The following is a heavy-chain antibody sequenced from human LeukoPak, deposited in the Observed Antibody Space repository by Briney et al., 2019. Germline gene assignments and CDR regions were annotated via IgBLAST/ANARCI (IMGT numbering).Heavy chain of an antibody. Sequence: GGSLRLSCAASGFTFSDCAISWVRQAPGKGLEWVSVISGGGDDTSYADSVKGRFTISRDNSKNTLYLQMTSLRVEDTAVYYCAKDLQGSSGYGWYFDLWGRGTLVTVSS. CDR3: AKDLQGSSGYGWYFDL. CDR2: ISGGGDDT. V-gene: IGHV3-23*01. CDR1: GFTFSDCA. D-gene: IGHD3-22*01. J-gene: IGHJ2*01.